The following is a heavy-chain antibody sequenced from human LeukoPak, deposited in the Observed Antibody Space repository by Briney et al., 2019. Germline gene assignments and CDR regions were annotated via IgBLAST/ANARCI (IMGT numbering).Heavy chain of an antibody. V-gene: IGHV4-59*01. CDR1: GGSISSYY. CDR2: IYYSGST. D-gene: IGHD2-2*01. CDR3: ATNLAYCSSTSCPYYYYYYMDA. J-gene: IGHJ6*03. Sequence: PSETLSLTCTVSGGSISSYYWSWIRQPPGKGLEWIGYIYYSGSTNYNPSLKSRVTISVDTSKNQFSLKLSSVTAADTAVYYCATNLAYCSSTSCPYYYYYYMDAWGKGTTVTVSS.